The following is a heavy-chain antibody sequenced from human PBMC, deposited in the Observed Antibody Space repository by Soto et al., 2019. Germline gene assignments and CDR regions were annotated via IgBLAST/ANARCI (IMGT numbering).Heavy chain of an antibody. Sequence: GGSLRLSCAASGFTFSSYDMHWVRQATGKGLEWVSAIGTAGDTYYPGSVKGRFTISRENAKNSLYLQMNSLRAGDTAVYYCARASSPGIAAAGWFDPWGQGTLVTVSS. J-gene: IGHJ5*02. V-gene: IGHV3-13*01. CDR2: IGTAGDT. CDR1: GFTFSSYD. D-gene: IGHD6-13*01. CDR3: ARASSPGIAAAGWFDP.